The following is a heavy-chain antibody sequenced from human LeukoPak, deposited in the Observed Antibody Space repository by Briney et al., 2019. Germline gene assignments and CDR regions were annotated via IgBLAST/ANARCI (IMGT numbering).Heavy chain of an antibody. CDR1: GFTFTTYW. V-gene: IGHV3-7*01. CDR3: ARGDGYHRV. CDR2: VKQDGSEK. Sequence: PGGSLRLSCAASGFTFTTYWMTWVRQAPGKGLEWVAKVKQDGSEKYYVDSVKGRFSISRDNAKNSLSLQMNSLRVEDTAVYFCARGDGYHRVWDQGTLVTVSS. D-gene: IGHD5-24*01. J-gene: IGHJ4*02.